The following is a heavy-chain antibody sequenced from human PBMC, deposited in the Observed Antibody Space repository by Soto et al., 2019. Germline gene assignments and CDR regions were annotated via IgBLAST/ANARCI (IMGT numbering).Heavy chain of an antibody. CDR2: ISGSGGST. CDR3: ARDGYKILGLGKHWYFDL. J-gene: IGHJ2*01. CDR1: GFTFSSYA. D-gene: IGHD5-12*01. Sequence: EVQLLESGGGLVQPGGSLRLSCAASGFTFSSYAMSWVRQAPGKGLEWVSAISGSGGSTYYADSVKGRFTISRDNSKNTLYLQMNSLRAEDTAVYYCARDGYKILGLGKHWYFDLWGRGTLVTVSS. V-gene: IGHV3-23*01.